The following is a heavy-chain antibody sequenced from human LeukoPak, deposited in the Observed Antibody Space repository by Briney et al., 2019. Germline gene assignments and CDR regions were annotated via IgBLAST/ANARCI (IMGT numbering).Heavy chain of an antibody. V-gene: IGHV3-23*01. Sequence: GGSLRLSCAASGFTFSSYAMSWVRQAPGQGLEWVSGINGSDDSTYYADSVKGRFTISRDNSKNTLDLQMNSVRAEDTAVYYCAKDVRAVVGKGPFDYWGQGTLVTVSS. CDR2: INGSDDST. CDR1: GFTFSSYA. CDR3: AKDVRAVVGKGPFDY. D-gene: IGHD6-19*01. J-gene: IGHJ4*02.